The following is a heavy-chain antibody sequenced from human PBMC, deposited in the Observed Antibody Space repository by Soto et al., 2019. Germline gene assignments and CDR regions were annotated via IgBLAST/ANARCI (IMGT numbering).Heavy chain of an antibody. Sequence: QVQLVESGGGVVQPGRSLRLTCAASGFTFSSNGMHWVRQAPGKGLEWVALVAYDGSKPYYGDSVRGRFTISRDNSENTLYLQMNSLRAEDTAVYYCARWVGGSMYDNSGKYDSWGQGTLVTVSS. J-gene: IGHJ5*01. D-gene: IGHD3-22*01. V-gene: IGHV3-30*03. CDR2: VAYDGSKP. CDR1: GFTFSSNG. CDR3: ARWVGGSMYDNSGKYDS.